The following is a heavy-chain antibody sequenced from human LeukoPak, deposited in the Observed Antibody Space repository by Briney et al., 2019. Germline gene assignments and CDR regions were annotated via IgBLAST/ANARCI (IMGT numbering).Heavy chain of an antibody. J-gene: IGHJ4*02. CDR3: ASGVATIEY. Sequence: PGRSLRLSCAASGFTFSSYGMHWVRQAPGKGLEWVSVRSYDGSNKYYADSMKGRFTISRDNSKNTQYLQMNRLRDEDTAVYYCASGVATIEYWGQGTLVTVSS. CDR2: RSYDGSNK. V-gene: IGHV3-30*03. D-gene: IGHD5-24*01. CDR1: GFTFSSYG.